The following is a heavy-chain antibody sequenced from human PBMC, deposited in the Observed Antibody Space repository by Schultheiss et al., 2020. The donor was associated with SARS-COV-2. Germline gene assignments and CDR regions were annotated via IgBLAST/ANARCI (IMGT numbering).Heavy chain of an antibody. D-gene: IGHD4-17*01. CDR2: ISAYNGNT. CDR1: GYSFTSYG. Sequence: GESLKISCKGSGYSFTSYGISWVRQAPGQGLEWMGWISAYNGNTNYAQKLQGRVTMTTDTSTSTAYMELRSLRSDDTAVYYCARDLKTPPFTVTTSTNSRAFDYWGQGTLVTVSS. J-gene: IGHJ4*02. CDR3: ARDLKTPPFTVTTSTNSRAFDY. V-gene: IGHV1-18*04.